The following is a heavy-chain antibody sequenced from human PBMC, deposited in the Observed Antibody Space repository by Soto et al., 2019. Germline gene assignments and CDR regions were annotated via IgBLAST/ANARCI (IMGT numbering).Heavy chain of an antibody. CDR1: GYSCTIDC. CDR3: ARLNSGYDYVGY. V-gene: IGHV5-51*01. D-gene: IGHD5-12*01. CDR2: IYPGDSDT. J-gene: IGHJ4*02. Sequence: GESLKICCNGSGYSCTIDCIGLVLQMPGKGLEWVGIIYPGDSDTIYNPSFQGQVTISADKSISTAYLQWSSLKASDTAMYYCARLNSGYDYVGYWGQGTLVTVSS.